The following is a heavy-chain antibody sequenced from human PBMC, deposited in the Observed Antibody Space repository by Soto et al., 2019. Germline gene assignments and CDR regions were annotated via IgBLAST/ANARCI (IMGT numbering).Heavy chain of an antibody. V-gene: IGHV3-53*01. CDR2: LLSGGAT. CDR3: ARWPLLLVSTANYGMDV. Sequence: EMQLVESGGGVVKPGGSLRLSCAASDLSVSAAYMAWVRQAPGKGLEWVSVLLSGGATYYADSVKGRFTISRDISENTVYLQMRSLGVEDTAVYYCARWPLLLVSTANYGMDVWGHGTTVIVSS. J-gene: IGHJ6*02. D-gene: IGHD2-8*02. CDR1: DLSVSAAY.